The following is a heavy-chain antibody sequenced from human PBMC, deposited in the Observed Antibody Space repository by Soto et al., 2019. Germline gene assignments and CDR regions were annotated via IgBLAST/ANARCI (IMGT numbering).Heavy chain of an antibody. CDR1: GFTFSSYG. V-gene: IGHV3-33*01. Sequence: QVQLVESGGGVVQPGRSLRLSCAASGFTFSSYGMHWVRQAPGKGLEWVAVIWYDGSNKYYADSVKGRFTISRDNSKNTLYLQMNSLRAEDTAVYYCARGLRGSGWYLYYFDYWGQGTLVTVSS. CDR3: ARGLRGSGWYLYYFDY. CDR2: IWYDGSNK. J-gene: IGHJ4*02. D-gene: IGHD6-19*01.